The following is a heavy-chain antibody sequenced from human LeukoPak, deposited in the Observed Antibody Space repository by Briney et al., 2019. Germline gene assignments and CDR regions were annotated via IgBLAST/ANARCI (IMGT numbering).Heavy chain of an antibody. D-gene: IGHD1-26*01. J-gene: IGHJ4*02. CDR3: ARGKSRGSHIDY. V-gene: IGHV4-39*07. CDR2: IYYGGSP. CDR1: GGSISTTTNS. Sequence: SETLSLTCNVSGGSISTTTNSWGWAWIRQRPTKGLEWIGSIYYGGSPYYTSSLKSRVTISVDRSKNQFSLKLSSVTAADTAVYYCARGKSRGSHIDYWGQGTLVTVSS.